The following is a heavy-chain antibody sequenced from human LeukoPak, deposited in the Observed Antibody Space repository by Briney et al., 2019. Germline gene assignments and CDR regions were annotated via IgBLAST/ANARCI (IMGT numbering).Heavy chain of an antibody. J-gene: IGHJ4*02. V-gene: IGHV3-23*01. CDR2: ISGSGGST. CDR1: GFTFSNYA. D-gene: IGHD3-10*01. Sequence: GASLRLSCAASGFTFSNYAMSWVRQAPGKGLEWVSGISGSGGSTYYADSVKGRFTISRDNSKNTLYLQMNSLRVEDTAVYYCARDPFNDYYGSGSYFNYWGQGTLVTVSS. CDR3: ARDPFNDYYGSGSYFNY.